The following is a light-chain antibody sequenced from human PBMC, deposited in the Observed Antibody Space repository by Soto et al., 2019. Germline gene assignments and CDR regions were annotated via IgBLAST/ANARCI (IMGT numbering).Light chain of an antibody. CDR3: QQYERGFT. V-gene: IGKV3-20*01. Sequence: EIMVTLSPPTPSVSPAEISTLFCMASQSVSSRSLAWYQQKPGQAPRLLIYDASSRATGIPDRFSGSGSGTDFSLTISRLEPEDFAVYYCQQYERGFTFGPGTKVDIK. CDR1: QSVSSRS. CDR2: DAS. J-gene: IGKJ3*01.